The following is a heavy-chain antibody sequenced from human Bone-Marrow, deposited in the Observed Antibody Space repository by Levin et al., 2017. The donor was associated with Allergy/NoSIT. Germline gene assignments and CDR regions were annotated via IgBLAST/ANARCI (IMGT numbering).Heavy chain of an antibody. Sequence: TGGSLRLSCAASGFTFSTYIMNWVRQAPGKGLEWVSSMSSNTNFRNYADSVKGRFTISRDNAKNSLSLQMTSLRPEDAAVYYCARLFCSGNCLYWYFDLWGRGTMVTVSS. V-gene: IGHV3-21*01. CDR2: MSSNTNFR. J-gene: IGHJ2*01. D-gene: IGHD2-15*01. CDR3: ARLFCSGNCLYWYFDL. CDR1: GFTFSTYI.